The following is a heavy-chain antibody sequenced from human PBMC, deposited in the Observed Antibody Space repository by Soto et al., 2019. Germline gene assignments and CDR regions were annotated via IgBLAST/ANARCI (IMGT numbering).Heavy chain of an antibody. J-gene: IGHJ3*02. CDR1: GYTFTSYG. D-gene: IGHD3-3*01. CDR3: ARDHYDSKDAFDI. CDR2: ISAYNGNT. V-gene: IGHV1-18*01. Sequence: VSVKVSCKASGYTFTSYGLCWVRQAPGQGLEWMGWISAYNGNTNYAQKLQGRVTMTTDTSTSTAYMELRSLRSDDTAVYYCARDHYDSKDAFDIWGQGTMVTVSS.